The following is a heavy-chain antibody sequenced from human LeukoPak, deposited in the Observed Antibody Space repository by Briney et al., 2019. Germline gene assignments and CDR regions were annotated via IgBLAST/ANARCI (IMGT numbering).Heavy chain of an antibody. Sequence: ASVKVSCKASGYSFNRYAMNWVRQAPGQGLEWVGWINPNSGGTNYAQKFQGRVTMTRDTSISTAYMELSRLRSDDTAVYYCARDLRGDPDYWGQGTLVTVSS. CDR1: GYSFNRYA. J-gene: IGHJ4*02. V-gene: IGHV1-2*02. CDR2: INPNSGGT. D-gene: IGHD2-21*02. CDR3: ARDLRGDPDY.